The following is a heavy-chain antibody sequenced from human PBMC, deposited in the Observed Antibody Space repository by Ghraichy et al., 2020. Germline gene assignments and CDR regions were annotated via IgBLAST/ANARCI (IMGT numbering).Heavy chain of an antibody. D-gene: IGHD3-9*01. CDR1: GYSFTSYW. J-gene: IGHJ3*02. CDR3: ARRSYDILTGYYQGAFDI. V-gene: IGHV5-51*01. Sequence: GGSLNISCKGSGYSFTSYWIGWVRQMPGKGLEWMGIIYPGDSDTRYSPSFQGQVTISADKSISTAYLQWSSLKASDTAMYYCARRSYDILTGYYQGAFDIWGQGTMVTVSS. CDR2: IYPGDSDT.